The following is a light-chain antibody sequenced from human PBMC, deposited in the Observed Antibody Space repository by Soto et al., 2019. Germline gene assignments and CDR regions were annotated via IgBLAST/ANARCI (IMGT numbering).Light chain of an antibody. Sequence: QLVLTQSSSASASLGSSVNLTCTLSSGHRSYIIAWHQQQPGKAPRFLMRLESSGSQNKGSGVPDRFSGSSSGAARYLTISILQSEDEADYYCETWNSNTRVFGGGTKQTVL. CDR3: ETWNSNTRV. CDR1: SGHRSYI. J-gene: IGLJ3*02. V-gene: IGLV4-60*03. CDR2: LESSGSQ.